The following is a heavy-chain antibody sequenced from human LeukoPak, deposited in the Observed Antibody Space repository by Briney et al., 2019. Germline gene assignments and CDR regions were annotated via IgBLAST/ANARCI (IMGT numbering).Heavy chain of an antibody. CDR3: ARDREGGSDY. Sequence: PSETLSLTCAVSGGSISSSNWWSWVRQPPGKGLEWIGYIYYSGSTYYNPSLKSRVTISVDTSKNQFSLKLSSVTAADTAVYYCARDREGGSDYWGQGTLVTVSS. CDR2: IYYSGST. CDR1: GGSISSSNW. D-gene: IGHD1-26*01. J-gene: IGHJ4*02. V-gene: IGHV4-30-4*01.